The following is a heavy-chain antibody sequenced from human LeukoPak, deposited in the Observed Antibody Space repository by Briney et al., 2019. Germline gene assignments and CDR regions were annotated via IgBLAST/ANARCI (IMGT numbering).Heavy chain of an antibody. Sequence: SVKVSCKVSGDTFNSYAVAWVRQAPGQGLEWMGLIIPAFGTTHYAQRFQGRVTITSDKSTTTAYMELGSLRSEDTAVYYCAREYYGSGSYYDGYYFDFWSQGTLVTVSS. CDR1: GDTFNSYA. CDR3: AREYYGSGSYYDGYYFDF. CDR2: IIPAFGTT. D-gene: IGHD3-10*01. J-gene: IGHJ4*02. V-gene: IGHV1-69*06.